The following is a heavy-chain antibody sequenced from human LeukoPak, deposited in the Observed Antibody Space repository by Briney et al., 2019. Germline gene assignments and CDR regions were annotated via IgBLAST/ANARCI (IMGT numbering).Heavy chain of an antibody. CDR2: IWYDGSNK. CDR1: GFTFSSYG. V-gene: IGHV3-33*01. J-gene: IGHJ5*02. D-gene: IGHD3-10*01. Sequence: GGSLRLSYAASGFTFSSYGMHWVRQAPGKGLEWVAVIWYDGSNKHYADSVKGRFTISRDNSKNTLYLQMNSLRAEDTAVYSCARDRYYGSGSYLIDPWGQGTLVTVSS. CDR3: ARDRYYGSGSYLIDP.